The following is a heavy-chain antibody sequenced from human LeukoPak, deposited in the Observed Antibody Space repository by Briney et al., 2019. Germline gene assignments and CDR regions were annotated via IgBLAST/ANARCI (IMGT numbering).Heavy chain of an antibody. CDR2: IYPDDSNT. V-gene: IGHV5-51*01. Sequence: GESLKNSCKGSGYSFTNYWIGWVRQMPGKGLEWMGIIYPDDSNTKYSPSFQGLVTISADKSISTAYLQWSSLKASDTAMYYCARQSITIFGVPRGWFDPWGQGTLVTVSS. J-gene: IGHJ5*02. CDR3: ARQSITIFGVPRGWFDP. CDR1: GYSFTNYW. D-gene: IGHD3-3*01.